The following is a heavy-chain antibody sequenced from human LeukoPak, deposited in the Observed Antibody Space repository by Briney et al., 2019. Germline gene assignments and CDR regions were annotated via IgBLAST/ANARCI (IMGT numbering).Heavy chain of an antibody. CDR2: ISPSGSTM. CDR3: GRGGYCSGGTCYRFNAFDI. CDR1: GFTFSNYE. Sequence: PGGSLRLSCAASGFTFSNYEMNWVRQAPGKGLEWVSYISPSGSTMYYTDSVKGRFTISTDNAKNSLYLQMNSLRAEDTAGYYCGRGGYCSGGTCYRFNAFDIWGQGTTVTVSS. D-gene: IGHD2-15*01. V-gene: IGHV3-48*03. J-gene: IGHJ3*02.